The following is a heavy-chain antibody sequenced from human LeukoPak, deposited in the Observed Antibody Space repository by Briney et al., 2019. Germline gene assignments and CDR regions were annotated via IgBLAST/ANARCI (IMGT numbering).Heavy chain of an antibody. V-gene: IGHV4-34*01. D-gene: IGHD3-22*01. Sequence: PSETLSLTCAVYGGSFSGYYWSWIRQPPGKGLEWIGSIYHSGSNYYNPSLKRRVTISVDTSKNQFSLKLSSVTAADTAVYYCARPKAMIVVSAFDIWGQGTMVTVSS. CDR3: ARPKAMIVVSAFDI. CDR2: IYHSGSN. CDR1: GGSFSGYY. J-gene: IGHJ3*02.